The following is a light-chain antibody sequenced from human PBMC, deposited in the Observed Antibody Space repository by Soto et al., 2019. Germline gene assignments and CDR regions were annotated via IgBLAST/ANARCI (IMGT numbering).Light chain of an antibody. J-gene: IGLJ1*01. CDR2: EVI. CDR3: YSYTSSSTYV. CDR1: SSDVGSYNR. Sequence: QSVLTQPPSVSGSPGQSVTISCTGTSSDVGSYNRVSWYKQPPGAAPKLVIYEVIHRPSGVPDRFSGSKSGNTASLTISGLQAEDEADFYCYSYTSSSTYVSGTGTKVTVL. V-gene: IGLV2-18*02.